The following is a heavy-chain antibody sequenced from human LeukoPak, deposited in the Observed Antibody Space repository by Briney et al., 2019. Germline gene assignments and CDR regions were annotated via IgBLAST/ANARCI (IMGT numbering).Heavy chain of an antibody. Sequence: SVKVSCTASGGTFSSYAISWVRQAPGQGLEWMGGIIPIFGTANYAQKFQGRVTITADKSTSTAYMELSSLRSEDTAVYYCARDCSSTSCYDYWGQGTLVTASS. J-gene: IGHJ4*02. D-gene: IGHD2-2*01. CDR2: IIPIFGTA. CDR3: ARDCSSTSCYDY. V-gene: IGHV1-69*06. CDR1: GGTFSSYA.